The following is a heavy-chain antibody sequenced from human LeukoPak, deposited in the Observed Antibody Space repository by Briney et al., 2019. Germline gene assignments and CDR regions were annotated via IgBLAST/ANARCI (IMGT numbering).Heavy chain of an antibody. CDR3: AQGGKPAAMSY. V-gene: IGHV3-23*01. J-gene: IGHJ4*02. CDR1: GFTFGSYA. CDR2: ISGSGGST. Sequence: GVSLRLSCAASGFTFGSYAMSWVRQAPGKGLEWVSAISGSGGSTYYADSVKGRFTISRDNSKNTLYLQMNSLRAEDTAVYYCAQGGKPAAMSYWGQGTLVTVSS. D-gene: IGHD2-2*01.